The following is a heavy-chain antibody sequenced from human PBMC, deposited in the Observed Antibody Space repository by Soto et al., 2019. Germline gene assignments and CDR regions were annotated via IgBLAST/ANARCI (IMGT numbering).Heavy chain of an antibody. CDR2: INADGTST. J-gene: IGHJ4*02. CDR3: VKVLARGVGVPRFYFDS. D-gene: IGHD2-2*01. Sequence: PGGSLRLSCGASGFTFSNSGIHWVRQVSGKGLEWVSRINADGTSTSYADSVKGRFTISRDNAKNTLYLHVNSLRAEDTAVYYCVKVLARGVGVPRFYFDSWGQGALVTVSS. CDR1: GFTFSNSG. V-gene: IGHV3-74*01.